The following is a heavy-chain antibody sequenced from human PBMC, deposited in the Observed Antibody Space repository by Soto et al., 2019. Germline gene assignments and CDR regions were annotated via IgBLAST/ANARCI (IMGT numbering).Heavy chain of an antibody. CDR2: ISYDGSNK. CDR3: AKDDSYYGSGSYYNVGY. Sequence: QVQLVESGGGVVQPGRSLRLSCAASGFTFSSYGMHWVRQAPGKGLEWVAVISYDGSNKYYADSVKGRFTISRDNSKNTLYLQMNSLRAEDTAVYYCAKDDSYYGSGSYYNVGYWGQGTLVTVSS. V-gene: IGHV3-30*18. CDR1: GFTFSSYG. D-gene: IGHD3-10*01. J-gene: IGHJ4*02.